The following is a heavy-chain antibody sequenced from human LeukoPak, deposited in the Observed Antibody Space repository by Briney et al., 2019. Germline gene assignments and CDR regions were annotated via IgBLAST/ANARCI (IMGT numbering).Heavy chain of an antibody. V-gene: IGHV1-2*02. J-gene: IGHJ1*01. CDR1: GYRFTAYP. D-gene: IGHD2-2*03. CDR2: MNPHSGET. Sequence: ASVKVSCKTSGYRFTAYPLHWVRQAPGQGLEWLGWMNPHSGETSNAQKFQGRVTMTMDTSISVAYMELSSLRPDDTAVYYCARGMDAEAFQNWGQGTLVTVSS. CDR3: ARGMDAEAFQN.